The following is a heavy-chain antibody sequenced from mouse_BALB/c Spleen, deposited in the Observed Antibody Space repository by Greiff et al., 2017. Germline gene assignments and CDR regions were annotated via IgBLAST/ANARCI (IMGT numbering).Heavy chain of an antibody. D-gene: IGHD2-4*01. CDR1: GYAFTSYN. Sequence: EVKLVESGPELVKPGASVKVSCKASGYAFTSYNMYWVKQSHGKSLEWIGYIDPYNGGTSYNQKFKGKATLTVDKSSSTAYMHLNSLTSEDSAVYYCARSLGLYDYDWYFDVWGAGTTVTVSS. CDR3: ARSLGLYDYDWYFDV. V-gene: IGHV1S135*01. CDR2: IDPYNGGT. J-gene: IGHJ1*01.